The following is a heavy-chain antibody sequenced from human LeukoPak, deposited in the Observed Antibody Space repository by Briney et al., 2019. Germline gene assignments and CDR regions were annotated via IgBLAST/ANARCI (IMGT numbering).Heavy chain of an antibody. V-gene: IGHV4-39*01. J-gene: IGHJ4*02. CDR2: IYYSGST. Sequence: SETLSLTCTVSGGSISSRSYYWGWIRQPPGKGLEWIGSIYYSGSTYYNPSLKSRVTISVDTSKNQFSLKLSSVTAADTAVYYCARHFYCSSNSCSHYFDLWGQGTLVTVSS. D-gene: IGHD2-2*01. CDR3: ARHFYCSSNSCSHYFDL. CDR1: GGSISSRSYY.